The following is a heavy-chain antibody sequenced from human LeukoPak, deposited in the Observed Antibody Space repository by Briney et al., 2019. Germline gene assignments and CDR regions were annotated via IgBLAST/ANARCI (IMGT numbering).Heavy chain of an antibody. V-gene: IGHV3-23*01. CDR1: GFTFSSYV. J-gene: IGHJ6*02. Sequence: GGSLRLSCAASGFTFSSYVMSWVRQAPGKGLEWVSAISGSGGSTYYADSVKGRFTISRDNSKNTLYLQMNSLRAEDTAVYYCANLYSSSSYYYYGMDVWGQGTTVTVSS. CDR2: ISGSGGST. D-gene: IGHD6-6*01. CDR3: ANLYSSSSYYYYGMDV.